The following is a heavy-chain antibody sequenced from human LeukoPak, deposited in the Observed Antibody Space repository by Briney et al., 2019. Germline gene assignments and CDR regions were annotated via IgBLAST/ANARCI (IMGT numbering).Heavy chain of an antibody. Sequence: GASVKVSCKASGGTFSSYAISWVRQAHGQGLEWMGWINPNSGGTNYAQKFQGRVTMTRDTSISTAYMELSRLRSDDTAVYYCAILHVTYTAMGRDWGQGTLVTVSS. J-gene: IGHJ4*02. CDR1: GGTFSSYA. D-gene: IGHD5-18*01. CDR2: INPNSGGT. CDR3: AILHVTYTAMGRD. V-gene: IGHV1-2*02.